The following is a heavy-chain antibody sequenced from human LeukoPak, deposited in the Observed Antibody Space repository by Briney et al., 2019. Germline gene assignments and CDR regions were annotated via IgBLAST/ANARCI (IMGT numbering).Heavy chain of an antibody. V-gene: IGHV3-30-3*01. Sequence: QPGGSLRLSCAASGFIFSSHTMHWVRQAPGKGLEWVAIISYDGSNRFQAESVKGRFTISRDNSKNTLYLQMNSLSAEDTAVYYCARDRSANSRVYYFDYWGLETLVTVSS. CDR1: GFIFSSHT. D-gene: IGHD4/OR15-4a*01. CDR2: ISYDGSNR. CDR3: ARDRSANSRVYYFDY. J-gene: IGHJ4*02.